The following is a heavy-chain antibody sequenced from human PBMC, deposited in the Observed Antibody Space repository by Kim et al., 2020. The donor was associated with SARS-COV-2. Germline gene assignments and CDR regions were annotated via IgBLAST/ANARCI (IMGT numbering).Heavy chain of an antibody. V-gene: IGHV3-11*01. CDR1: GFTFSDYY. CDR3: ARDRLPAKYNGLDV. J-gene: IGHJ6*02. CDR2: ISNSGSVI. Sequence: GGSLRLSCAASGFTFSDYYMSWIRQAPGKGLEWVSYISNSGSVIRYADSVEGRFTISRDNAKTSLYLQMNSLRAEDTAVYYCARDRLPAKYNGLDVWGQGNRVTVSS.